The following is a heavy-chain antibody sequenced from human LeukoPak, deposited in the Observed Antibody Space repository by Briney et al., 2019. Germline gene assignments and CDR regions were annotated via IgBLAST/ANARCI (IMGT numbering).Heavy chain of an antibody. V-gene: IGHV3-48*03. CDR3: ARDPDYDSSGYYFDY. CDR1: GFTFSSYE. D-gene: IGHD3-22*01. CDR2: ISSSGSTI. Sequence: GGSLRLSCAASGFTFSSYEMNWVRQAPGKGLEWVSYISSSGSTIYYADSVKGRFTISRDNAKNSLYLQMNSLRAEDTALYYCARDPDYDSSGYYFDYWGQGTLVTVSS. J-gene: IGHJ4*02.